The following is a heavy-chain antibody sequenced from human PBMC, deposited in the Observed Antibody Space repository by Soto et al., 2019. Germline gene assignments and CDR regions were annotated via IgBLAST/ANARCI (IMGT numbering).Heavy chain of an antibody. CDR1: GFTFSSYA. V-gene: IGHV3-30-3*01. Sequence: GGSLRLSCAASGFTFSSYAMHWVRQAPGKGLEWVAVISYDGSNKYYADSVKGRFTISRDNSKNTLYLQMNSLRAEDTAVYYWARDSWGYYMDVWGKGTTVTVSS. CDR3: ARDSWGYYMDV. CDR2: ISYDGSNK. J-gene: IGHJ6*03. D-gene: IGHD3-16*01.